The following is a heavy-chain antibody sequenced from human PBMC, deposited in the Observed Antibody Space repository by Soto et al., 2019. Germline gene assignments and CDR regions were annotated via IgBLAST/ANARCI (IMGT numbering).Heavy chain of an antibody. D-gene: IGHD2-21*02. V-gene: IGHV3-15*01. CDR2: IKSKTDGGTT. CDR3: TTDLAYCGGDCYSSPYAFDI. J-gene: IGHJ3*02. Sequence: GGSLRLSCAASGFTFSNAWMSWVRQAPGKGLEWVGRIKSKTDGGTTDYAAPVKGRFTISRDDSKNTLYLQMNSLKTEDTAVYYCTTDLAYCGGDCYSSPYAFDIWGQGTMVTVS. CDR1: GFTFSNAW.